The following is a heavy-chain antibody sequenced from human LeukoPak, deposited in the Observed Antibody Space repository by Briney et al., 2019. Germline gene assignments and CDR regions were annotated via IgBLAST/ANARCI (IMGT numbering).Heavy chain of an antibody. D-gene: IGHD3-22*01. CDR1: GYTFTGYD. J-gene: IGHJ4*02. V-gene: IGHV1-8*01. CDR2: MNPNNGNT. Sequence: ASVKVSCKASGYTFTGYDINWLRQATGQGLEWMGWMNPNNGNTGYAQKFQGRVTMTRNTSISTAYMELSSLRSDDTAVYYCAKYYDSSGYATIFDYWCQGTLATVTA. CDR3: AKYYDSSGYATIFDY.